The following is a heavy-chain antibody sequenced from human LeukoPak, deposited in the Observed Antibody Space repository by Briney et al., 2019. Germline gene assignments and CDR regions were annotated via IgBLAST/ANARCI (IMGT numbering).Heavy chain of an antibody. CDR1: GFTFSSYS. J-gene: IGHJ3*02. CDR2: ISSSSSYI. V-gene: IGHV3-21*01. D-gene: IGHD3-22*01. Sequence: PGGSLRLSCAASGFTFSSYSMNWVRQAPGKGLEWVSSISSSSSYIYYADSVKGRFAISRDNSKNTLYLQMNSLRAEDTAVYYCARGQSFYYDSSGSSRDAFDIWGQGTMVTVSS. CDR3: ARGQSFYYDSSGSSRDAFDI.